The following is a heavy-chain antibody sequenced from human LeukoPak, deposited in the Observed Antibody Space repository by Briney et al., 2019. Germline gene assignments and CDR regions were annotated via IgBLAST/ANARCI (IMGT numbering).Heavy chain of an antibody. J-gene: IGHJ4*02. CDR1: GGTFSSYA. CDR2: IIPIFGTA. V-gene: IGHV1-69*05. CDR3: AQWDDQQQKFDY. D-gene: IGHD1-26*01. Sequence: ASVKVSCKASGGTFSSYAISWVRQAPGQGLEWMGGIIPIFGTANYAQKFQGRVTITTDESTSTAYMELSSLRSEDTAVYYCAQWDDQQQKFDYWGQGTLVTVSS.